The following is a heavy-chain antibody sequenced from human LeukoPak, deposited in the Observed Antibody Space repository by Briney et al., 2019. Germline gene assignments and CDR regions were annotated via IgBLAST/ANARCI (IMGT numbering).Heavy chain of an antibody. Sequence: PSETLSLTCTVSGGSISSSSYYWGWIRQPPGKGLEWIGSIYYSGSTYYNPSLKSRVTISVDTSKNQFSLKLSSVTAADTAVYYCARPRASMVRGVITFYFDYWGQGTLVTVSS. V-gene: IGHV4-39*01. CDR3: ARPRASMVRGVITFYFDY. CDR1: GGSISSSSYY. D-gene: IGHD3-10*01. J-gene: IGHJ4*02. CDR2: IYYSGST.